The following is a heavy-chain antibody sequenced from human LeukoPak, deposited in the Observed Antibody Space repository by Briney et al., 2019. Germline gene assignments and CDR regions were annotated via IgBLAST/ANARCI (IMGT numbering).Heavy chain of an antibody. CDR1: GFTFSSHW. CDR3: AKCGTGSNFDY. V-gene: IGHV3-7*02. Sequence: GGSLRLSCVASGFTFSSHWMSWVRQTPGKGLEWVAHLNQDGSERYYVDSVKGRFTISRENVKNSLYLQMNSLRAEDTAVYYCAKCGTGSNFDYWGQGMLVTVSP. J-gene: IGHJ4*02. CDR2: LNQDGSER. D-gene: IGHD3-10*01.